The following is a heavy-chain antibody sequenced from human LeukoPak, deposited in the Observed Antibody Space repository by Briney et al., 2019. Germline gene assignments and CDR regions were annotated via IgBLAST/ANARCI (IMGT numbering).Heavy chain of an antibody. CDR3: ARGLGYYGSGSYHY. Sequence: GASVKVSCKASGYTFTSYDINWVRQATGQGLEWMGWMNPNSGNTGYVQKFQGRVTMTRNTSISTAYMELSSLRSEDTAVYYCARGLGYYGSGSYHYWGQGTLVTVSS. D-gene: IGHD3-10*01. V-gene: IGHV1-8*01. CDR1: GYTFTSYD. CDR2: MNPNSGNT. J-gene: IGHJ4*02.